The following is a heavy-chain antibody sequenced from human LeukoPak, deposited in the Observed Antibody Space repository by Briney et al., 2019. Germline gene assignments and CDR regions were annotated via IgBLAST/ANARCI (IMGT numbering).Heavy chain of an antibody. J-gene: IGHJ4*02. CDR2: IYYSGST. Sequence: PSETLSLTCTVSGGSIISYYWSWIRQPPGKGLEYIGYIYYSGSTNYNPSLKSRVTISVDTPKNQFSLNLRSVTAADTAVYYCARGSGTTYRPSDYWGQGILVTVSS. D-gene: IGHD3-10*01. CDR1: GGSIISYY. CDR3: ARGSGTTYRPSDY. V-gene: IGHV4-59*13.